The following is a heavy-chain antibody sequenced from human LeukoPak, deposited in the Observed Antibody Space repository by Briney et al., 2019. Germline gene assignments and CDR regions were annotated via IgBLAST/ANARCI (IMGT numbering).Heavy chain of an antibody. Sequence: PGGSLRLSCAASGFTFSSYSMNWVRQAPGKGLEWVSYISSSSSTIYYADSVKGRFTISRDNAKNSLYLQMNSLRAEDTAVYYCARGGYSYGYGYFDYWGQGTLVTVSS. V-gene: IGHV3-48*01. CDR2: ISSSSSTI. D-gene: IGHD5-18*01. CDR3: ARGGYSYGYGYFDY. CDR1: GFTFSSYS. J-gene: IGHJ4*02.